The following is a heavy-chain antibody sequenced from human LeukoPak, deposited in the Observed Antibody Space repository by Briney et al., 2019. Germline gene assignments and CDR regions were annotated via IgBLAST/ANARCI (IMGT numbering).Heavy chain of an antibody. V-gene: IGHV4-59*05. D-gene: IGHD3-22*01. Sequence: SETLSLTCTVSGGSISSYYWSWIRQPPGKGLEWIGSIYYSGSTYYNPSLKSRVTISVDTSKNQFSLKLSSVTAADTAVYYCATPADYYDSSLPDYWGQGTLVTVSS. CDR2: IYYSGST. CDR3: ATPADYYDSSLPDY. J-gene: IGHJ4*02. CDR1: GGSISSYY.